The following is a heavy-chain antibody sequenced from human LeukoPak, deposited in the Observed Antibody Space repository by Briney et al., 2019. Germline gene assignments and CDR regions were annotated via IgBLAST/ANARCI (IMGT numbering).Heavy chain of an antibody. CDR2: IYTSGST. V-gene: IGHV4-4*08. Sequence: PSETLSLTCTVSGGSISSYYWSWIRQPPGKGLEWIGYIYTSGSTYYNPSLKSRVTISVDTSKNQFSLKLSSVTAADTAVYYCARLKVGADLHFDYWGQGTLVTVSS. D-gene: IGHD1-26*01. J-gene: IGHJ4*02. CDR1: GGSISSYY. CDR3: ARLKVGADLHFDY.